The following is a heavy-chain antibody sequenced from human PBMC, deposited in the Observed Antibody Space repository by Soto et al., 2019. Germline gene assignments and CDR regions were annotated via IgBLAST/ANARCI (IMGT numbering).Heavy chain of an antibody. J-gene: IGHJ3*02. V-gene: IGHV4-31*03. Sequence: QVQLQESGPGLVKPSQTLSLTCTVSGGSISSGGYYWSWIRQHPGKGLEWIGYSYYSGSTYYNPSLKSRVTISVDTSKNQFSLKLSSVTAADTAVYYCARDNRITMVRGVITAFDIWGQGTMVTVSS. CDR1: GGSISSGGYY. D-gene: IGHD3-10*01. CDR3: ARDNRITMVRGVITAFDI. CDR2: SYYSGST.